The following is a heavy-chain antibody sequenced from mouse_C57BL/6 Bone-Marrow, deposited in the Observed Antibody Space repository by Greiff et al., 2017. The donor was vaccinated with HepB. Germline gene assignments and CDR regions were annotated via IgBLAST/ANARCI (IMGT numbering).Heavy chain of an antibody. J-gene: IGHJ2*01. D-gene: IGHD4-1*01. CDR3: AREEGLTGTDFDY. V-gene: IGHV3-6*01. CDR1: GYSITSGYY. CDR2: ISYDGNN. Sequence: EVKLMESGPGLVKPSQSLSLTCSVTGYSITSGYYWNWIRQFPGNKLEWMGYISYDGNNNYNPSLKNRISITRDTSKNQFFLKLNSVTTEDTATYYCAREEGLTGTDFDYWGQGTTLTVSS.